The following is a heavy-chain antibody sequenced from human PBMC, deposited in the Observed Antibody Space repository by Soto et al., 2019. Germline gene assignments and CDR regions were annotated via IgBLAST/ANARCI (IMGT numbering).Heavy chain of an antibody. CDR3: AKDYYGSGSYFTYYFDY. CDR2: ISGSGGST. D-gene: IGHD3-10*01. Sequence: GGSLRLSCAASGFTFSSYAMSWVRQAPGKGLEWVSAISGSGGSTYYADSVKGRFTISRDNSKNTLYLQMNSLRAEDTAVYYCAKDYYGSGSYFTYYFDYWGQGTLVTVSS. V-gene: IGHV3-23*01. CDR1: GFTFSSYA. J-gene: IGHJ4*02.